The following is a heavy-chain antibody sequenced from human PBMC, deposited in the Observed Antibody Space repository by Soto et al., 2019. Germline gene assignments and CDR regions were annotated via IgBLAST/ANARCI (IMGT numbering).Heavy chain of an antibody. D-gene: IGHD6-19*01. J-gene: IGHJ4*02. V-gene: IGHV3-48*02. CDR2: ITSDTKTI. Sequence: EVQLVESGGNLVQPGGSLRLSCAASGFRFSIYSMNWVRQAPGKGLEWSAYITSDTKTIKYADSVKGRFTISRDNGKNSVYLHMNSLRDEDTAVYYCARSVEGHFDYWGQGTVVTLSA. CDR3: ARSVEGHFDY. CDR1: GFRFSIYS.